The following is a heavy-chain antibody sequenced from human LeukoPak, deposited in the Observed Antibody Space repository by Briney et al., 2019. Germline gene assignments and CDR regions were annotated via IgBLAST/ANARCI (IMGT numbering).Heavy chain of an antibody. CDR2: ISGSGGST. Sequence: GGSLRLSCVASGFTFSSYAMSWVRQAPGKGLEWVSAISGSGGSTYYADSVKGRFTISRDNSKNTLYLQMNSLRAEDTAVYYCAKVLEGYCSSTSCFSLDYWGQGTLVTVSS. CDR3: AKVLEGYCSSTSCFSLDY. J-gene: IGHJ4*02. D-gene: IGHD2-2*01. CDR1: GFTFSSYA. V-gene: IGHV3-23*01.